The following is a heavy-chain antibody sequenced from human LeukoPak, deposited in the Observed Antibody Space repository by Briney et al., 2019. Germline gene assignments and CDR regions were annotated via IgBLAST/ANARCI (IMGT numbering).Heavy chain of an antibody. CDR3: ARGGHDFSGYSTWFDP. CDR2: INPNSGGT. Sequence: ASVKVSCKASGYTFTGYYMHWVRQAPGQGLEWMGRINPNSGGTNYAQNFQGRVTMTRDTSISTAYMELSRLRSDDTAVYYCARGGHDFSGYSTWFDPWGQGTLVTVSS. J-gene: IGHJ5*02. CDR1: GYTFTGYY. V-gene: IGHV1-2*02. D-gene: IGHD3-3*01.